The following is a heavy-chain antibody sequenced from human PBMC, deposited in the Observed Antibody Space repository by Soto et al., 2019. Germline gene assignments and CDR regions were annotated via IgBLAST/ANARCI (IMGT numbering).Heavy chain of an antibody. Sequence: SGPTLVNPRQTLTLTCTLSGFSLATPGMCVSWIRQPPGKALEWLAVIDWDDDKYYSTSLKTRLSISMDTSKNQVVLEMTNVAPVDTATYYCAHIRGAGAYYYYPMDVWGQGTTVTVSS. D-gene: IGHD3-10*01. CDR1: GFSLATPGMC. V-gene: IGHV2-70*12. CDR3: AHIRGAGAYYYYPMDV. J-gene: IGHJ6*02. CDR2: IDWDDDK.